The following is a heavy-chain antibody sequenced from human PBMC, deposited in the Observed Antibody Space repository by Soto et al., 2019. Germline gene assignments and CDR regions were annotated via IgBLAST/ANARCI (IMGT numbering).Heavy chain of an antibody. Sequence: PGGSLRLSCAASGFVFSSYTMKWVRQAPGKGLEWLSSISSSGNYIYYADSVKGRLTISRDNAKNSLYLQMNSLRDEDTAVYYCARESIVATIFDYWGQGALVTVSS. D-gene: IGHD5-12*01. V-gene: IGHV3-21*01. J-gene: IGHJ4*02. CDR1: GFVFSSYT. CDR3: ARESIVATIFDY. CDR2: ISSSGNYI.